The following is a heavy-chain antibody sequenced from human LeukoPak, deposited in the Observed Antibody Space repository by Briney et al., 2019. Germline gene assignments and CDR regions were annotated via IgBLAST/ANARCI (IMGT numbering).Heavy chain of an antibody. Sequence: NPSETLSLTCTVSGGSISSYYWNWVRQPPGKGLEWIGNIYSSGSTDYNPSLKSRVTISLDTSKFQFSLRLNSVTAADTAVYYCARADSNASGYFYRFNWFDPWGQGTLVTVSS. CDR2: IYSSGST. CDR3: ARADSNASGYFYRFNWFDP. V-gene: IGHV4-59*01. D-gene: IGHD3-10*01. J-gene: IGHJ5*02. CDR1: GGSISSYY.